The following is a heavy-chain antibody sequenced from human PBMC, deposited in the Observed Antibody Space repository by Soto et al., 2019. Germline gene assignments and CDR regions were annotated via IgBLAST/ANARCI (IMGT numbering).Heavy chain of an antibody. CDR3: ARHRDDYDRSGY. V-gene: IGHV1-18*01. CDR1: GYTFTSAG. D-gene: IGHD3-22*01. CDR2: ISPYNGNT. J-gene: IGHJ4*02. Sequence: ASVKVSCKTSGYTFTSAGISWVRQAPGQGLGWMGWISPYNGNTNYAQKFQCRVTLTTDTSTSTAYMELRSLRSDDTDVYYCARHRDDYDRSGYWGQGTLVTDSS.